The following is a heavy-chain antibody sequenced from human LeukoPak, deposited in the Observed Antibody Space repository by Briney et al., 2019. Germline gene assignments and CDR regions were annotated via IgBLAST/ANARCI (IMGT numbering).Heavy chain of an antibody. V-gene: IGHV3-21*01. J-gene: IGHJ4*02. Sequence: GGSLRLSCAASGFTFSSYSMNWVRQAPGKGLELVSSISSSSSYIYYADSVKGRFTISRDNAKNSLYLQMNSLRAEDTAVYYCARDPTYCGGDRYPGLGGYYFDYWGQGTLLTVSS. CDR2: ISSSSSYI. CDR3: ARDPTYCGGDRYPGLGGYYFDY. CDR1: GFTFSSYS. D-gene: IGHD2-21*02.